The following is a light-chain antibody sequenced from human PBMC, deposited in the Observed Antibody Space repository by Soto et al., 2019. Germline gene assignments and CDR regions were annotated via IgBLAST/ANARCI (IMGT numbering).Light chain of an antibody. J-gene: IGLJ2*01. CDR3: SSYAGSSTYVV. CDR1: SSDVGSYNL. Sequence: QSALTQPASVSGSPGQSITISCTGTSSDVGSYNLVSWYQQHPGKAPKLMIYEDTKRPSGISNRFPGSKSGNTASLTISGLQAEDEADYYCSSYAGSSTYVVFGGGTKLTVL. CDR2: EDT. V-gene: IGLV2-23*01.